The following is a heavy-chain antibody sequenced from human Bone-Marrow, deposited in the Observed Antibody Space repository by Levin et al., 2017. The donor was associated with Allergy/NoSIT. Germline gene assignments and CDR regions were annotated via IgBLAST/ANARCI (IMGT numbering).Heavy chain of an antibody. CDR2: ISGSGGST. CDR1: GFTFSSYA. J-gene: IGHJ4*02. CDR3: AKGKVGATSSSDYYFDY. D-gene: IGHD1-26*01. Sequence: GGSLRLSCPASGFTFSSYAMSWVRQAPGKGLEWVSAISGSGGSTYYADSVKGRFTISRDNSKNTLYLQMNSLRAEDTAVYYCAKGKVGATSSSDYYFDYWGQGTLVTVSS. V-gene: IGHV3-23*01.